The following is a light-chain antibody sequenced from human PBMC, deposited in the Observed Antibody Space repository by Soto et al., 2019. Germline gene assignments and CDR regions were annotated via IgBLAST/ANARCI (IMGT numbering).Light chain of an antibody. CDR1: SSNIGSNT. J-gene: IGLJ1*01. CDR2: SNN. CDR3: AAWDDSLNGYV. Sequence: QSALTQPASASGPPGQRVTISCSGSSSNIGSNTVNWYQQLPGTAPKLLIYSNNQRPSGVPDRFSGSKSGTSASLAISGLQSEDEADYYCAAWDDSLNGYVFGTGTKVTVL. V-gene: IGLV1-44*01.